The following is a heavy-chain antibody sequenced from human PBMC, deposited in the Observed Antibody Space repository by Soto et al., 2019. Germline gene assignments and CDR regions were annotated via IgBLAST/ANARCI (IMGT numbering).Heavy chain of an antibody. CDR3: AKRVSNSVFSFNDY. J-gene: IGHJ4*01. CDR2: ISWNSGNL. V-gene: IGHV3-9*01. D-gene: IGHD3-10*02. CDR1: GFTFDDYA. Sequence: EVQLVESGGGLVQPGRSLRLSCAASGFTFDDYAMHWVRQPPGKGLEWVSSISWNSGNLGYADSVKGRFNNSRDNAKNSLYLQMHSLRGEDTGLYYCAKRVSNSVFSFNDYWGPGTLVTVSS.